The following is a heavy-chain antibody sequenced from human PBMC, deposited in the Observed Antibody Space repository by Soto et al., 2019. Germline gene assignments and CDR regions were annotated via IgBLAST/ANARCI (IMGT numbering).Heavy chain of an antibody. CDR2: ISTYNGNT. V-gene: IGHV1-18*04. CDR3: ARVMTTFGVVSKGPDH. J-gene: IGHJ4*02. Sequence: QVQLVQSGDEVKKPGASVKVSCKASGYPFTTYGITWVRQAPGQGLEWMGWISTYNGNTNYAQSLQGRVTMTRETSSTPADMELRSLGSDATAVYYCARVMTTFGVVSKGPDHWGQGTLVTVSS. CDR1: GYPFTTYG. D-gene: IGHD3-3*01.